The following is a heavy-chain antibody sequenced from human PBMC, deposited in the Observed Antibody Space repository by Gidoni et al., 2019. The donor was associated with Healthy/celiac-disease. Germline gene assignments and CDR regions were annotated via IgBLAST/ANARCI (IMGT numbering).Heavy chain of an antibody. Sequence: QVQLQESGPGLVKPSQTLSLTCTVSGGSISSCGYYWSWIRQHPGKGLEWIGYIYYSGSTYSNPKLKSRVTISVDKSKNQLALKLSSVTAADKAVYDCARAGGWLQISYWGQGTLVTVSS. V-gene: IGHV4-31*03. J-gene: IGHJ4*02. CDR1: GGSISSCGYY. D-gene: IGHD5-12*01. CDR2: IYYSGST. CDR3: ARAGGWLQISY.